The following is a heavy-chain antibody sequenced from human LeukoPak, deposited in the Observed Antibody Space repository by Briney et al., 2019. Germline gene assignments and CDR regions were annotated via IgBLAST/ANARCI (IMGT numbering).Heavy chain of an antibody. Sequence: GGSLRLSCAASGFTFDDYAMHWVRQAPGKGLEWVSGISWNSGSIGYADSVKGRSTISRDNPKNSLYLQMNSLRAEDTALYYCAKDLTSPGTTSQDDAFDIWGQGTMVTVSS. J-gene: IGHJ3*02. CDR1: GFTFDDYA. V-gene: IGHV3-9*01. CDR2: ISWNSGSI. D-gene: IGHD1-1*01. CDR3: AKDLTSPGTTSQDDAFDI.